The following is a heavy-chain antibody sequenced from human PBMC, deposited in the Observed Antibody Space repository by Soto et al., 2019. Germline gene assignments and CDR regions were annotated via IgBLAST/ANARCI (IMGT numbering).Heavy chain of an antibody. CDR3: ASLRWEHLR. V-gene: IGHV3-30-3*01. D-gene: IGHD1-26*01. CDR1: GFTFSSYA. Sequence: GGSLRLSCAASGFTFSSYAMHWVRQAPGKGLEWVAVISYDGSNKYYADSVKGRFTISRDNSKNTLYLQMNSLRAEDTAVYYCASLRWEHLRWGQGTLVTVSS. CDR2: ISYDGSNK. J-gene: IGHJ4*02.